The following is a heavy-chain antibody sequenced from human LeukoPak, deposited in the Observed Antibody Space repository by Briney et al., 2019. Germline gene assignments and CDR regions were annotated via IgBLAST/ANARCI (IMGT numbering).Heavy chain of an antibody. CDR3: ARGGKRYLDY. CDR1: GFTFSSYS. Sequence: GGSLRLSCAASGFTFSSYSMNWVRQAPGKGLEWVAKIKEDGSEKYYVDSVKGRFTISRDNAKNSLYLQMNSLRVEDTAVYYCARGGKRYLDYWGQGTLVPVSS. J-gene: IGHJ4*02. CDR2: IKEDGSEK. V-gene: IGHV3-7*01. D-gene: IGHD1-1*01.